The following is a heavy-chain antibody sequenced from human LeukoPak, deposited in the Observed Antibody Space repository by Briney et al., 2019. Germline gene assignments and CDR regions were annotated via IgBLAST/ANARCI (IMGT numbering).Heavy chain of an antibody. CDR3: ARDPSGWYFVDY. J-gene: IGHJ4*02. D-gene: IGHD6-19*01. CDR1: GFTFSSYS. Sequence: GGSLRLSCAASGFTFSSYSMNWVRQAPGKGLEWVSSISSSSSYIYYADSVKGRFTISRDIAKNSLYLQMNSLRAEDTAVYYCARDPSGWYFVDYWGQGTLVTVSS. V-gene: IGHV3-21*01. CDR2: ISSSSSYI.